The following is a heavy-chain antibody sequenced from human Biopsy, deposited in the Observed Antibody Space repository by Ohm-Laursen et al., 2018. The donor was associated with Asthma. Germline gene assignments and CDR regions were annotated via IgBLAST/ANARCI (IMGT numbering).Heavy chain of an antibody. CDR3: AKVRSDWVITESFDY. CDR2: ISWNSATI. CDR1: GFKFDEYT. J-gene: IGHJ4*02. Sequence: SLRLSCAASGFKFDEYTMHWVRHAPGKGLEWVSGISWNSATIGYADSVEGRFTISRDNAKNSVFLHVDSLRPEDTAFYYCAKVRSDWVITESFDYWGQGVLVTVSS. D-gene: IGHD3-22*01. V-gene: IGHV3-9*01.